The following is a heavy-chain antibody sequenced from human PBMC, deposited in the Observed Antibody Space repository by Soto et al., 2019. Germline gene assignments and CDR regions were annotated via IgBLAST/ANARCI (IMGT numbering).Heavy chain of an antibody. J-gene: IGHJ4*02. CDR2: IIPVFGTV. D-gene: IGHD3-16*01. CDR3: AKVMAAAVYDS. CDR1: GGTFGNSA. Sequence: QVKLVQSGAEVKKPGSSVKVSCKASGGTFGNSAISWVRQDPGQGLEWMGGIIPVFGTVNYAQKFEGRVTIAADESTRTVLITMSRLTSEDTAVYYCAKVMAAAVYDSWGQGALVTVSA. V-gene: IGHV1-69*01.